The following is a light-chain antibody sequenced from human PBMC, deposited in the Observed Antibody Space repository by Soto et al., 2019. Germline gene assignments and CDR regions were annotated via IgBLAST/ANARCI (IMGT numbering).Light chain of an antibody. CDR3: QQTFSLPRT. CDR2: ETS. V-gene: IGKV4-1*01. Sequence: DIVMTQSPDSLAVSLGERATMNCKCSRSVLYKSNNKNHLAWYQQKPGKAPKLLIYETSILESGVPSRFSGDGYGTHFTLSISNLHPEDFATYFCQQTFSLPRTFGQGTKVDIK. J-gene: IGKJ1*01. CDR1: RSVLYKSNNKNH.